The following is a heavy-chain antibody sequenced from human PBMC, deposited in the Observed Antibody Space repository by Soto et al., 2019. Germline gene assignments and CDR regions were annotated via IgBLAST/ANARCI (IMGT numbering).Heavy chain of an antibody. J-gene: IGHJ1*01. CDR1: GFSLSTSGVG. V-gene: IGHV2-5*02. Sequence: QITLKESGPTLVKPTQTLTLTCTFSGFSLSTSGVGVGWIRQPPGKALEWLALIYWDDDKRYSPSLKSRLTIXKXXPNNQVVLTMTNTDPVDTATYYCAHVTEYYIGFQHWGQGTLVTVSS. CDR3: AHVTEYYIGFQH. D-gene: IGHD1-26*01. CDR2: IYWDDDK.